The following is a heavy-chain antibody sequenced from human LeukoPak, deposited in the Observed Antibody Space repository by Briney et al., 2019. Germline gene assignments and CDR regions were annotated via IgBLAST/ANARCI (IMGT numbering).Heavy chain of an antibody. J-gene: IGHJ4*02. CDR3: ARGLTTVTN. CDR2: INHSGST. CDR1: GGSISSGDYY. D-gene: IGHD4-17*01. V-gene: IGHV4-39*07. Sequence: SETLSLTCTVSGGSISSGDYYWSWIRQPPGKGLEWIGEINHSGSTNYNPSLKSRVTISVDTSKNQFSLKLSSVTAADTAVYYCARGLTTVTNWGQGTLVTVSS.